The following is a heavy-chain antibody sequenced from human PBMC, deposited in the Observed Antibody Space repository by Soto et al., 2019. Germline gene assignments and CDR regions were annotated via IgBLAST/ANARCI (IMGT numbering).Heavy chain of an antibody. Sequence: VRLVESGGGVVQPGKSVRLSCAASGFLFRKHAMNWVRQAPGKGLEWVTLISYNGDSKYYADSVKGRFTVSRDNSKSTLYLEMDSLRPEDTSLYFCASFAGTDGFDAWGQGTWVTVSS. D-gene: IGHD6-13*01. CDR1: GFLFRKHA. CDR2: ISYNGDSK. V-gene: IGHV3-30*03. CDR3: ASFAGTDGFDA. J-gene: IGHJ3*01.